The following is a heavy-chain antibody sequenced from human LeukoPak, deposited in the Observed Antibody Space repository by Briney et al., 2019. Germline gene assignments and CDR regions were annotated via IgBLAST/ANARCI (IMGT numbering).Heavy chain of an antibody. J-gene: IGHJ4*02. CDR1: GGSISSSSYY. Sequence: PSETLSLTCTVSGGSISSSSYYWGWIRQPPGKGLEGIGSIYYSGSTYYNPSLKSRVTISVDTSKNQFSLKLNSVTAADTAVYYCARGTSVAGADWGQGTLVTVSS. CDR2: IYYSGST. V-gene: IGHV4-39*01. D-gene: IGHD6-19*01. CDR3: ARGTSVAGAD.